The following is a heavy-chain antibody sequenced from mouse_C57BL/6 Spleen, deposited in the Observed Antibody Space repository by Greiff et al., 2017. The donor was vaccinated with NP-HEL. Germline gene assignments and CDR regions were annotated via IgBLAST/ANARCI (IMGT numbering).Heavy chain of an antibody. D-gene: IGHD1-1*01. CDR2: INPNNGGN. CDR1: GYTFTDYN. Sequence: EVQLQQSGPELVKPGASVKMSCKASGYTFTDYNMHWVKQSHGKSLEWIGYINPNNGGNSYNQKFKGKATLTVNKASSTAYMELRSLTSEESAVYYCASEGFDYYGSSYGYWGQGTTLTVSS. J-gene: IGHJ2*01. CDR3: ASEGFDYYGSSYGY. V-gene: IGHV1-22*01.